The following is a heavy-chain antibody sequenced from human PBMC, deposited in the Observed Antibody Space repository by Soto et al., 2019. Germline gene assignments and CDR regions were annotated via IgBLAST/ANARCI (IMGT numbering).Heavy chain of an antibody. D-gene: IGHD5-12*01. CDR1: GFTFSGYY. Sequence: GSLRLSCAASGFTFSGYYMHWVRQAPGKGLEWVAVISYDGSTEYYADSVKGRFTISRDNSANRLFLQMNSLRPEDTAVYYCTKDDGYNGSTYYHYFGMDVWGQGXTVTV. J-gene: IGHJ6*02. CDR3: TKDDGYNGSTYYHYFGMDV. V-gene: IGHV3-30*18. CDR2: ISYDGSTE.